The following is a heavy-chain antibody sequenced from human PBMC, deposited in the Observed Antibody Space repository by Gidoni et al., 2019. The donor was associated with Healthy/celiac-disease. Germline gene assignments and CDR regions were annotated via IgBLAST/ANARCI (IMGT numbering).Heavy chain of an antibody. CDR2: ISGSGGST. D-gene: IGHD6-13*01. Sequence: EVQLLESGGGLVQPGGSLRLSCAASGFTFSSYAMSWVRQAPGKGLEWVSAISGSGGSTYYADSVKGRFTISRDNSKNTLYLQMNSLRAEDTAVYYCAKGDSSSWYTGGTFDYWGQGTLVTVSS. J-gene: IGHJ4*02. V-gene: IGHV3-23*01. CDR3: AKGDSSSWYTGGTFDY. CDR1: GFTFSSYA.